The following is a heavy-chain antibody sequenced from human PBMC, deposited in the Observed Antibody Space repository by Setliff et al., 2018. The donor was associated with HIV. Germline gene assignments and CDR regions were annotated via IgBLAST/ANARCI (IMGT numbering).Heavy chain of an antibody. V-gene: IGHV1-18*01. CDR1: GYTFTSYG. D-gene: IGHD6-19*01. Sequence: GASVKVSCKASGYTFTSYGISWVRQAPGQGLEWMGWISAYNGNTNYAQKLQGRVTMTTDTSTSTAYMELRGLRSDDTAVYYCASLNIVAVAGTTGGYYYYGMDVWGQGTTVTVSS. CDR3: ASLNIVAVAGTTGGYYYYGMDV. CDR2: ISAYNGNT. J-gene: IGHJ6*02.